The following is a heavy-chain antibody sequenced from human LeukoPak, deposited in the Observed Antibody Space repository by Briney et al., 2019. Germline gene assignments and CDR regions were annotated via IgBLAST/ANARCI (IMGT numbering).Heavy chain of an antibody. J-gene: IGHJ6*03. D-gene: IGHD3-22*01. Sequence: SETLSLTCAVYGGSFSGYYWSWIRQPPGKGLEWIGEINHSGSTNYNPSLKSRVTISVDTSKNQFSLKLSSVTAADTAVYYCARAYYDSSGLFYYYYYYMDVWCKGTTVTVSS. CDR2: INHSGST. CDR1: GGSFSGYY. CDR3: ARAYYDSSGLFYYYYYYMDV. V-gene: IGHV4-34*01.